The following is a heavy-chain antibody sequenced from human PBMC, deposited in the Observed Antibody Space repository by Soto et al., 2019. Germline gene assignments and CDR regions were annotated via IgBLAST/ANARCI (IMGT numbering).Heavy chain of an antibody. CDR1: GFTFSGYV. J-gene: IGHJ2*01. V-gene: IGHV3-33*01. CDR3: ARDYNWYFDL. CDR2: IWYDGSNK. Sequence: QVQLVESGGGVVQPGRSLRLSCAASGFTFSGYVMHWVRQAPGKGLEWVAVIWYDGSNKYYADSVKGRLTISRDNSKNTLYLQMNSLRAEDTAVYYCARDYNWYFDLWGRGTLVTVSS.